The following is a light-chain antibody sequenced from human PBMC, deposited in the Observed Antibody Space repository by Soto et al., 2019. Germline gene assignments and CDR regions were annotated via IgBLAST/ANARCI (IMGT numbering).Light chain of an antibody. CDR3: QQYNNWPLT. Sequence: IRMTQSPATLCVYPEERATLSCMASQNVNSNLAWYQQKPGQAPRLLFYGAFTRVTGIPARFSGGRSGTEFTLTISSLQSEDIAVYYCQQYNNWPLTFGQGTKVDIK. CDR2: GAF. V-gene: IGKV3-15*01. J-gene: IGKJ1*01. CDR1: QNVNSN.